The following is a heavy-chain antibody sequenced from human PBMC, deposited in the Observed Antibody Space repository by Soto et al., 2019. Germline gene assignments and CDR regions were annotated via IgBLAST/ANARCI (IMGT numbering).Heavy chain of an antibody. CDR1: GFTFDDYA. CDR3: VKDESINWYSGHFRH. V-gene: IGHV3-9*01. J-gene: IGHJ1*01. CDR2: INWNSGSI. D-gene: IGHD6-13*01. Sequence: GGSLRLSCAASGFTFDDYAMHWVRQVPGKGLEWVSGINWNSGSIGYGDSVKGRFAIPRDNAKNSLHLQMNSLSAEDTAFYYCVKDESINWYSGHFRHWGQGTPVTVSS.